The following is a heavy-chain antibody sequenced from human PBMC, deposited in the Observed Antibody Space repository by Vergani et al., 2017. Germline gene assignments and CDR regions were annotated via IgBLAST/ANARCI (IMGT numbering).Heavy chain of an antibody. CDR3: ARNRAIELAGRMHYYYAIDV. CDR2: IYDNGNT. CDR1: GVSIKSRSYY. J-gene: IGHJ6*02. V-gene: IGHV4-39*01. D-gene: IGHD5-24*01. Sequence: QLQLQESGPGLVKPSKTLSLTCAVSGVSIKSRSYYWGWIRQSPGKGLEWLGSIYDNGNTYYNPSLKSRVAISVDTSKNQVSLNLGSVTAADTAVYYCARNRAIELAGRMHYYYAIDVWGQGTTVTVSS.